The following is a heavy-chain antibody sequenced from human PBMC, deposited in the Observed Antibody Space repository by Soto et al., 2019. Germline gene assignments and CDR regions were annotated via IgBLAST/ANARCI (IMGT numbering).Heavy chain of an antibody. J-gene: IGHJ4*02. CDR1: GYTFSGFY. CDR3: RVTGVSEVDY. CDR2: IYPDSGGT. V-gene: IGHV1-2*02. D-gene: IGHD2-8*01. Sequence: WASVKVYWKTAGYTFSGFYIHWVRQAPGQGLESMGWIYPDSGGTDYAQKFQGRVTMTRDTSISTAYMELSRLRSDDTAVYYCRVTGVSEVDYWGQGTLVTVSS.